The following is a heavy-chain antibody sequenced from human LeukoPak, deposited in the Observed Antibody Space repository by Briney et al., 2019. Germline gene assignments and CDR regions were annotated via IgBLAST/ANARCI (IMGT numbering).Heavy chain of an antibody. J-gene: IGHJ4*02. V-gene: IGHV4-61*01. D-gene: IGHD3-22*01. CDR1: GGSISSRSYY. CDR2: IYYSGGT. CDR3: ARSPYYYDSSGPSDY. Sequence: SETLSLTCAVSGGSISSRSYYWSCGRHPPGKGLEWIGDIYYSGGTNYNPSLQSRVTISVDTSKNQFSLKLSSVPAADTAVYYCARSPYYYDSSGPSDYWEQGTLVRVSS.